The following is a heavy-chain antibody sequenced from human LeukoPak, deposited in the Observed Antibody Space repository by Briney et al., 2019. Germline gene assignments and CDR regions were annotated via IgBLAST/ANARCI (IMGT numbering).Heavy chain of an antibody. Sequence: PGGSLRLSCAASGFTFSSYSMNWVRQAPGKGLEWVSSISSSSSYIYYADSVKGRFTISRDNAKNSLYLQMNSLRAEDTAVYYCARADYDFWSAPSAVDVWGQGTTVTVSS. D-gene: IGHD3-3*01. CDR2: ISSSSSYI. J-gene: IGHJ6*02. CDR3: ARADYDFWSAPSAVDV. V-gene: IGHV3-21*01. CDR1: GFTFSSYS.